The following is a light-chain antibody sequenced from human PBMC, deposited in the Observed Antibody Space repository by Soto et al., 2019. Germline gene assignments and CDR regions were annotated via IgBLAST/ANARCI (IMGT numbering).Light chain of an antibody. CDR3: QQYITYSRA. V-gene: IGKV1-5*03. J-gene: IGKJ1*01. CDR2: VAS. Sequence: DIQMTQSLSTLPAYVGDRVTITCLVSQNMNSPLAWYLQKPGKAPNLVIYVASSLQTGVPSRFSGSGSGTEFTLTISSLQPDDFATFYCQQYITYSRAFGQGTKVDI. CDR1: QNMNSP.